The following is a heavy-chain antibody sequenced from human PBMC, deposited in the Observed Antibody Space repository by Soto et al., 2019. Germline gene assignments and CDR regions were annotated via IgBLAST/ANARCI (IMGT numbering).Heavy chain of an antibody. CDR2: TYYRSKWYN. D-gene: IGHD3-3*01. J-gene: IGHJ6*02. CDR1: GDSVSSNSAA. V-gene: IGHV6-1*01. CDR3: ARANYDFWSGYRNYYYYGMDV. Sequence: TLSLTCAISGDSVSSNSAAWNWIRQSPSRGLEWLGRTYYRSKWYNDYAVSVKSRITINPDTSKNQFSLQLNSVTPEDTAVYYCARANYDFWSGYRNYYYYGMDVWGQGTTVTVSS.